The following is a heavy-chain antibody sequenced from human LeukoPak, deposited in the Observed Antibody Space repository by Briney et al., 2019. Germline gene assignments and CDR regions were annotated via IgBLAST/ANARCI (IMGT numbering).Heavy chain of an antibody. V-gene: IGHV3-30*18. CDR3: AKDVRLYYGTAGTVDY. CDR2: ISYDGSNK. CDR1: GFTFSSYG. Sequence: GGSLRLSRAASGFTFSSYGMHWVRQDPGKGLEWVAVISYDGSNKYYADSVKGRFTISRDNSKNTLYLQMNSLRAEDTAVYYCAKDVRLYYGTAGTVDYWGQVTLVTVSS. D-gene: IGHD3-10*01. J-gene: IGHJ4*02.